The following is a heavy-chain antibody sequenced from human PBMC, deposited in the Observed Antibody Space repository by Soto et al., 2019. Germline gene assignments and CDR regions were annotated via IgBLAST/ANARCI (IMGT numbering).Heavy chain of an antibody. Sequence: GGSLRLSCAASGFIISTYSMNWVRQAPGKGLEWVSSITSGTTYIYYADSVEGRFTISRDNSKNSLYLQMNNVRAADTAVYYCARSESNAFDIWGQGTMVTVSS. V-gene: IGHV3-21*01. CDR2: ITSGTTYI. D-gene: IGHD6-6*01. CDR3: ARSESNAFDI. J-gene: IGHJ3*02. CDR1: GFIISTYS.